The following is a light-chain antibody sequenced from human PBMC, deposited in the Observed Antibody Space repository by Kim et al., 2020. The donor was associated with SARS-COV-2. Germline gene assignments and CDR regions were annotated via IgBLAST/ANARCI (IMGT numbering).Light chain of an antibody. V-gene: IGKV1-5*03. CDR2: LAS. J-gene: IGKJ2*01. CDR1: ENIGTW. CDR3: QHYSRFPYT. Sequence: DIQMTQSPSTLSASVGDRVTITCRASENIGTWLAWYQQKPGRAPSLLIYLASTLESGVPSRFSGTGSGTEFSLSITSLQPDDFPTYYCQHYSRFPYTFGQGTKLEI.